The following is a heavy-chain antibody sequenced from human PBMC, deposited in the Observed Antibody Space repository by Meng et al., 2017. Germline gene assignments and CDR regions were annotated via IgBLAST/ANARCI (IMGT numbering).Heavy chain of an antibody. J-gene: IGHJ3*02. CDR2: IKQDGSEK. CDR1: GFTFSSYW. CDR3: ARAPRFYYYYDSSGYYHI. V-gene: IGHV3-7*01. Sequence: GESLKISCAASGFTFSSYWMSWVRQAPGKGLEWVANIKQDGSEKYYVDSVKGRFTISRDNAKSSLYLQMNSLRAEDTAVYYCARAPRFYYYYDSSGYYHIWGQGTMVTVSS. D-gene: IGHD3-22*01.